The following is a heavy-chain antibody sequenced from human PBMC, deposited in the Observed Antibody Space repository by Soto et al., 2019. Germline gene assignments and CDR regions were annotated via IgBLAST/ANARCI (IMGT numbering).Heavy chain of an antibody. CDR2: IRSKAYGGTT. Sequence: QPGGSLRLSCTASGFTFGDYAMSWFRQAPGKGLEWVGFIRSKAYGGTTEYAASVKGRFTISRDDSKSIAYLQMNSLKTEDTAVYYCTSANDFWSGYYWFDPWGQGTLVTVSS. D-gene: IGHD3-3*01. V-gene: IGHV3-49*03. J-gene: IGHJ5*02. CDR1: GFTFGDYA. CDR3: TSANDFWSGYYWFDP.